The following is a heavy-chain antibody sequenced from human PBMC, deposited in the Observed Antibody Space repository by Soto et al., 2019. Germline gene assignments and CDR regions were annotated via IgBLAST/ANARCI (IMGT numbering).Heavy chain of an antibody. V-gene: IGHV4-59*12. J-gene: IGHJ4*02. Sequence: SETLSLTCTVSGGSIRSYCWIWIRQPPGEGLEWIGCICNSGTTNYNPSLKSRVTISVDTHKNQFSLKLSSVTAADTAVYYCARALKRSGDYSFGYFDYWGQGTLVTVSS. D-gene: IGHD4-17*01. CDR2: ICNSGTT. CDR3: ARALKRSGDYSFGYFDY. CDR1: GGSIRSYC.